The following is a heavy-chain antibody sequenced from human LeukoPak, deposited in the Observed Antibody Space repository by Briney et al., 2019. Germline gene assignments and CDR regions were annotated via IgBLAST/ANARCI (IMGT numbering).Heavy chain of an antibody. D-gene: IGHD4-11*01. CDR2: ISSSSTTI. Sequence: GGSLRLSCAASGFTFSNYNMNWVRQARGKGLEWVSYISSSSTTIHYADSVEGRFTISRDNAKNSLYLQMNSLSAEDTAVYYCARAQKYSYDAFDIWGQGTMVTVSS. V-gene: IGHV3-48*04. CDR3: ARAQKYSYDAFDI. CDR1: GFTFSNYN. J-gene: IGHJ3*02.